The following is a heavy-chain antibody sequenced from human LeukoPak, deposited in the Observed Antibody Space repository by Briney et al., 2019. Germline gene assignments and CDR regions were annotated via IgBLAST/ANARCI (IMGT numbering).Heavy chain of an antibody. Sequence: SVKVSCKASGGTFSSYAISWVRQAPGQGLEWMGGIIPIFGTANYAQKFQGRVTITADESTSTAYMELSSLRSEDTAVYYCASRVGGDYYDASGWFDPWGQGTLVTVSS. D-gene: IGHD3-22*01. CDR1: GGTFSSYA. CDR2: IIPIFGTA. V-gene: IGHV1-69*13. CDR3: ASRVGGDYYDASGWFDP. J-gene: IGHJ5*02.